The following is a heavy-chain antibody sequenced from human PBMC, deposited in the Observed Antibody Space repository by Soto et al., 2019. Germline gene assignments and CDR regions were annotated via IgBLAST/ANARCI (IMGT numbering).Heavy chain of an antibody. D-gene: IGHD1-26*01. Sequence: EVQLVESGGGLVQPGGSLRLSCAASGFTLIDHTMDWVRQAPGKGLEWVGRSANKANSYTTEYAASVQGRFTFSRDDSRNPLYRQVNRLKSEDTAVYYCAAYIVGTGSYWGQGTLVTVSS. CDR3: AAYIVGTGSY. CDR1: GFTLIDHT. V-gene: IGHV3-72*01. J-gene: IGHJ4*02. CDR2: SANKANSYTT.